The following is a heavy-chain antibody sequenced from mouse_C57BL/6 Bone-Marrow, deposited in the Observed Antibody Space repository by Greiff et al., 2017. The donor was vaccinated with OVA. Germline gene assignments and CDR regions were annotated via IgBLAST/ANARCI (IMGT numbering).Heavy chain of an antibody. J-gene: IGHJ4*01. CDR2: IWSDGST. Sequence: VMLVESGPGLVAPSQSLSITCTVSGFSLTSYGVHWVRQPPGKGLEWLVVIWSDGSTTYNSALKSRLSISKDNSKSQVFLKMNSLQTDDTAMYYCARHSRNYYGSSMDDWGQGTSVTVSS. D-gene: IGHD1-1*01. V-gene: IGHV2-6-1*01. CDR3: ARHSRNYYGSSMDD. CDR1: GFSLTSYG.